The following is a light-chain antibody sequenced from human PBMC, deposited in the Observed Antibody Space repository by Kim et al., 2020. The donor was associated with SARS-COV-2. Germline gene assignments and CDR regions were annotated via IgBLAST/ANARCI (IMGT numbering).Light chain of an antibody. CDR1: QSLVYNDGNTY. CDR3: MQGTHWPPWT. V-gene: IGKV2-30*01. J-gene: IGKJ1*01. Sequence: DVVMTQSPLSLPVTLGQPASISCRSSQSLVYNDGNTYLNWCQQRPGQSPRRLIYKVANRDSGVPDRFSGSGSGTDFILKISSVEAADVGVSYCMQGTHWPPWTFGQGTKLEI. CDR2: KVA.